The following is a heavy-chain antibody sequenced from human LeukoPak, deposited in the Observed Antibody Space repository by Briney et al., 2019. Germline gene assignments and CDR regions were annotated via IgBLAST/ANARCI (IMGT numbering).Heavy chain of an antibody. J-gene: IGHJ4*02. CDR3: ARMAGTSVNFDY. CDR2: ISSSSSYI. V-gene: IGHV3-21*01. CDR1: GFTFGSYS. D-gene: IGHD6-19*01. Sequence: GGSLRLSCAASGFTFGSYSMNWVRQAPGKGLEWVSSISSSSSYIYYADSVKGRFTISRDNAKNSLYLQMNSLRAEDTAVYYCARMAGTSVNFDYWGQGTLVTVSS.